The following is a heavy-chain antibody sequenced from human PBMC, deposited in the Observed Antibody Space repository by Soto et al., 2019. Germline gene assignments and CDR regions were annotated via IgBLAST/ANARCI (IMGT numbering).Heavy chain of an antibody. V-gene: IGHV3-53*01. Sequence: EVQLVESGGGLIQPGGSLRLSCAASGFTVSSNYMSWVRQAPGKGLEWVSVIYSGGSTYYADSVKGRFTISRDNSKNTLYLQMNSLRAEDTAVYYCARDLEATSAYGMDVWGQRTTVTVSS. J-gene: IGHJ6*02. CDR3: ARDLEATSAYGMDV. CDR2: IYSGGST. D-gene: IGHD1-1*01. CDR1: GFTVSSNY.